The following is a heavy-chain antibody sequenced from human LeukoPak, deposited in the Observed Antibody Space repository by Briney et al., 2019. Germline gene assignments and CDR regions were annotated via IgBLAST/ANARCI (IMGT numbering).Heavy chain of an antibody. D-gene: IGHD1-26*01. J-gene: IGHJ4*02. Sequence: KPSETLSLTCTVSGGSISSSSYYWGWIRQPPGKGLEWIGSIYYSGSTYYNPSLKSRVTISVDTSKNQFSLKLSSVTAADTAVYYCARLAYGGSYYWGQGTLVTVSS. CDR2: IYYSGST. CDR1: GGSISSSSYY. CDR3: ARLAYGGSYY. V-gene: IGHV4-39*01.